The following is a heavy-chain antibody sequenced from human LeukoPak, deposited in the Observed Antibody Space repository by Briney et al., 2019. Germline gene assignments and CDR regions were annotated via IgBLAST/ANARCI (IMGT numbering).Heavy chain of an antibody. CDR1: GFTFSSYW. J-gene: IGHJ4*02. Sequence: GGSLRLSCAASGFTFSSYWMSWVRQAPGKGLEWVAVISYDGSNKYYADSVKGRFTISRDNAKNSLYLQMNSLRAEDTAVYYCARQWLDYFDYWGQGTLVTVSS. CDR2: ISYDGSNK. V-gene: IGHV3-30*03. D-gene: IGHD6-19*01. CDR3: ARQWLDYFDY.